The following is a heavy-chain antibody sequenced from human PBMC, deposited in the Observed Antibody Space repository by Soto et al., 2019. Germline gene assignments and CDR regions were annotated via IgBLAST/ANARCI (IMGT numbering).Heavy chain of an antibody. Sequence: EVQLVESGGGLVQPGGSLRLSCAASGFTFSSYWMHWVRQAPGKGLVWVSRINSDGSSTSYADSVKGRFTISRDNAKNTLYLQMNRLRAEDTAVYYCASLPIYDSVWGIEGMHVWGQGTKVTVSS. D-gene: IGHD3-16*01. V-gene: IGHV3-74*01. CDR2: INSDGSST. CDR1: GFTFSSYW. J-gene: IGHJ6*02. CDR3: ASLPIYDSVWGIEGMHV.